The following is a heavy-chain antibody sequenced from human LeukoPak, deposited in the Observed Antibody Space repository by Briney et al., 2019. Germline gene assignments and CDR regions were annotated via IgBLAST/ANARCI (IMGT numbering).Heavy chain of an antibody. CDR1: GYTFTSYY. V-gene: IGHV1-46*01. Sequence: ASVKVSCKASGYTFTSYYMHWVRQAPGQGLEWMGIINPSGGSTSYAQKFQGRVTMTRDTSISTAYMELSRLRSDDTAVYYCARDPPKQQPSGGSGSNEDFDYWGQGTLVTVSS. CDR3: ARDPPKQQPSGGSGSNEDFDY. J-gene: IGHJ4*02. D-gene: IGHD3-10*01. CDR2: INPSGGST.